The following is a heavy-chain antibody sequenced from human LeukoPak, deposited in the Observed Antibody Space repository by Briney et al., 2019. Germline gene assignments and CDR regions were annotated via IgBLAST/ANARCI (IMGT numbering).Heavy chain of an antibody. J-gene: IGHJ4*02. Sequence: GSLRLSCAATGFTFSSHSMNWVRQAPGMGLEWVSYISSGSATIYYADSVKGRFTISRDNAKNSLYLQMSGLRDEDTAVYYCASGSYGQFDYWGQGTLVTVSS. D-gene: IGHD3-16*01. CDR3: ASGSYGQFDY. CDR1: GFTFSSHS. V-gene: IGHV3-48*02. CDR2: ISSGSATI.